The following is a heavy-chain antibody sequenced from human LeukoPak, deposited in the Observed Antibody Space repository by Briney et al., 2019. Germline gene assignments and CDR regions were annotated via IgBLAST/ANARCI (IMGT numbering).Heavy chain of an antibody. CDR3: AVSGTDY. CDR1: GGSISSGSYY. Sequence: SETLSLTCTVSGGSISSGSYYWSWIRQPAGKGLEWIGRIYTSGSTNYNPSLKSRVTISVDTSKNQFSLKLSSVTAADTAVYYCAVSGTDYWGQGTLVTVSS. J-gene: IGHJ4*02. V-gene: IGHV4-61*02. D-gene: IGHD1-26*01. CDR2: IYTSGST.